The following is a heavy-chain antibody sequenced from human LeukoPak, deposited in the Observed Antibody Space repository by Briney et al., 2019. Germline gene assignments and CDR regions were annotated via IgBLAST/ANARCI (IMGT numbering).Heavy chain of an antibody. V-gene: IGHV3-21*01. J-gene: IGHJ3*02. CDR1: GFTFSSYS. CDR2: ISSSSSYI. Sequence: KPGGSLRLSCAASGFTFSSYSMNWVRQAPGKGLEWVSPISSSSSYIYYADSVKGRFTISRDNAKNSLYLQMNSLRAEDTAVYYCARDGIVATNDAFDIWGQGTKVTVSS. CDR3: ARDGIVATNDAFDI. D-gene: IGHD5-12*01.